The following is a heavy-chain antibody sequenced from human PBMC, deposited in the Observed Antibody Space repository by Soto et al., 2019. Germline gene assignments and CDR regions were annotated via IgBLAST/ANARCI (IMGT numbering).Heavy chain of an antibody. CDR1: GYTFTSYD. J-gene: IGHJ6*02. D-gene: IGHD3-22*01. Sequence: APVKVSCKGSGYTFTSYDINWVRQATGQGPEWMGWMNPNSGNTGYAQKFQGRVTMTRNTSISTAYMELSSLRSEDTAVYYCASRYTYYYDSSGSPPVDVWGQGTTVTVSS. V-gene: IGHV1-8*01. CDR3: ASRYTYYYDSSGSPPVDV. CDR2: MNPNSGNT.